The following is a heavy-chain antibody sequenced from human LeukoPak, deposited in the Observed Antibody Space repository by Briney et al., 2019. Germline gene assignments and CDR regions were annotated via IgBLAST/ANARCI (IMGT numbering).Heavy chain of an antibody. V-gene: IGHV1-2*04. J-gene: IGHJ4*02. Sequence: ASVKVSCKASGYTFTGYYMHWVRQAPGQGLEWMGWINPDSGGTNYAQKFQGWVTMTRDTSISTAYMELSRLRSDDTAVYYCARGYDFWSGYMGFDYWGQGTLVTVSS. CDR1: GYTFTGYY. CDR2: INPDSGGT. D-gene: IGHD3-3*01. CDR3: ARGYDFWSGYMGFDY.